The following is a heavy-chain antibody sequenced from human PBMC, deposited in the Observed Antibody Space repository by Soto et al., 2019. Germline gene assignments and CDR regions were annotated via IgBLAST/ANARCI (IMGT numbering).Heavy chain of an antibody. J-gene: IGHJ6*02. D-gene: IGHD2-8*01. CDR3: AKNGQPPYYYYGLDV. CDR1: GYTFTNSG. CDR2: IRVNNGDT. V-gene: IGHV1-18*01. Sequence: ASVKVSCKASGYTFTNSGFSWVRQAPGQGLEWVGWIRVNNGDTNYAQKFQGRVSMTIDTSTTTAYMELRSLTSDDTAVYYCAKNGQPPYYYYGLDVWGQGTKVTVSS.